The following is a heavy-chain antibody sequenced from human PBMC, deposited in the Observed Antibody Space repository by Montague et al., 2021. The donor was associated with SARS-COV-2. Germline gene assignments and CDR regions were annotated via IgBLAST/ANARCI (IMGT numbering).Heavy chain of an antibody. CDR2: IYYSGNP. Sequence: SETLSLTCIVSGGSTNYYYWSWIRQSPGKGLEWIGYIYYSGNPNYNPSLTSRLSMSVDTSKNQFSLELSSVTAADTAVFFCARGKGRSPDAFDIWGQGITVTVSS. V-gene: IGHV4-59*01. D-gene: IGHD2-15*01. CDR1: GGSTNYYY. CDR3: ARGKGRSPDAFDI. J-gene: IGHJ3*02.